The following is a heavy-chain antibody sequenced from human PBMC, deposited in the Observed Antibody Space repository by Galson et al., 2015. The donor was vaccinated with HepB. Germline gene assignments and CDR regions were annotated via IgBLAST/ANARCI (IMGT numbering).Heavy chain of an antibody. CDR3: AGDSGDDFDWTMDV. J-gene: IGHJ6*02. CDR1: GGSISSSSYY. D-gene: IGHD3-9*01. Sequence: ETLSLTCTVSGGSISSSSYYWGWIRQPPGKGLEWIGSIYYSGSTYYNPSLKSRVTISVDTSKNQFSLKLSSVTAADTAVYYCAGDSGDDFDWTMDVWGQGTAVSVSS. CDR2: IYYSGST. V-gene: IGHV4-39*02.